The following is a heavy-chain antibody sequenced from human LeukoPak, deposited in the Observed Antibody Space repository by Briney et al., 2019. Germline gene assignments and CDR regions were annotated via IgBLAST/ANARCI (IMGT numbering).Heavy chain of an antibody. CDR3: ARESTVTPFGYDY. Sequence: GGSLRLSCVASGFAFSDDSMNWVRQPPGKGLEWVSSISSTSKYIYYADSVKGRFTISRDNAKNTLYLQMNSLRAEDTAVYYCARESTVTPFGYDYWGQGTLVTVSS. V-gene: IGHV3-21*01. CDR2: ISSTSKYI. J-gene: IGHJ4*02. CDR1: GFAFSDDS. D-gene: IGHD4-17*01.